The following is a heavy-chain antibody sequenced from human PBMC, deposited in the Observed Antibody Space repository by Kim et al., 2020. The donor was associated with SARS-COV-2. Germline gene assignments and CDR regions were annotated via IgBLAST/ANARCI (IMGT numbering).Heavy chain of an antibody. J-gene: IGHJ3*02. CDR3: ARSVPSAPFDI. CDR2: ISSNSDYI. D-gene: IGHD2-2*01. V-gene: IGHV3-21*01. Sequence: GGSLRLSCAASAFTFSTYSMTWVRQAPGKGLEWVSSISSNSDYIYYADSAKGRFTISRDNAKNSLYLQMNSLRAEDTAVYYCARSVPSAPFDIWGQGTMVTVSS. CDR1: AFTFSTYS.